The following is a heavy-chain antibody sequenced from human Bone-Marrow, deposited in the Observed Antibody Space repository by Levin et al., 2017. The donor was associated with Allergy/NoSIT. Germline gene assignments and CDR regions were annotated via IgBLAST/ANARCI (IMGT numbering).Heavy chain of an antibody. Sequence: GGSLRLSCAASGFTFDDYPMHWVRQVPGKGLEWVSFINWDGGTTFYPSSVKGRFTISRDNSKDSLFLQMDSMRAEDTASYSCAKDGGHYYDSSHYSLDFWGQGTLVTVSS. CDR3: AKDGGHYYDSSHYSLDF. CDR1: GFTFDDYP. D-gene: IGHD3-22*01. V-gene: IGHV3-43D*03. J-gene: IGHJ4*02. CDR2: INWDGGTT.